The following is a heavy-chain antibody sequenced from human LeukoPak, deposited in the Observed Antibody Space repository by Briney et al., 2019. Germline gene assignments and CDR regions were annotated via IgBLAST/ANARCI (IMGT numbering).Heavy chain of an antibody. D-gene: IGHD3-16*01. Sequence: PGGSLRLSCAASGFDFKTYEMNWVRQAPGKGLEWVSSIRGTGGGGNTYSADSVKGRFTTSRDDSKSTLFLQMHSLTAEDTAVYYCTRNGGGLGYWGQGALVTVSS. J-gene: IGHJ4*02. V-gene: IGHV3-23*01. CDR3: TRNGGGLGY. CDR2: IRGTGGGGNT. CDR1: GFDFKTYE.